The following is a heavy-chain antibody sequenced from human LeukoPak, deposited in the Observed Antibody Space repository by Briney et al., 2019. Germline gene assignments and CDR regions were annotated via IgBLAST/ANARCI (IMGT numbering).Heavy chain of an antibody. CDR2: IYYSGST. D-gene: IGHD3-10*01. J-gene: IGHJ3*02. Sequence: SETLSLTCTVSGGSISSTSYYWGWIRQPPGKGLEWIGTIYYSGSTYYNPSLKSRVTISVDTSKNQLSLKLSSVTAADTAVYYCASGSRRDHHDAFDIWGQGTMVTVSS. CDR3: ASGSRRDHHDAFDI. CDR1: GGSISSTSYY. V-gene: IGHV4-39*01.